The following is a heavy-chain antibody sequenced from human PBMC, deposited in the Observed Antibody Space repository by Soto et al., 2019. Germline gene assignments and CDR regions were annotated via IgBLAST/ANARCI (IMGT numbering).Heavy chain of an antibody. V-gene: IGHV3-30*18. Sequence: GGSLRLSCAASGFTFSSYGMHWVRQAPGKGLEWVAVISYDGSNKYYADSVKGRFTISRDNSKNTLYLQMNSLRAEDTAVYYCAKDSIGSIAAYWKDFDYWGQGTLVTVSS. CDR3: AKDSIGSIAAYWKDFDY. CDR1: GFTFSSYG. D-gene: IGHD6-6*01. CDR2: ISYDGSNK. J-gene: IGHJ4*02.